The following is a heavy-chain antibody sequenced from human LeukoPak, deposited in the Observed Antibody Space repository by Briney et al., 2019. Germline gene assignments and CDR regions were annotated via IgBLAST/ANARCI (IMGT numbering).Heavy chain of an antibody. V-gene: IGHV3-49*04. CDR3: TRDRSHDY. CDR1: GFTFGDYP. Sequence: GGSLRLSCTASGFTFGDYPITWVRQAPWKGLEWVGFIRNKTYGGTTEYAASVKGRFTISRDDSKSIAYLQMNSLKTEDTAVYYCTRDRSHDYWGPGTLVTVSP. J-gene: IGHJ4*02. CDR2: IRNKTYGGTT. D-gene: IGHD6-13*01.